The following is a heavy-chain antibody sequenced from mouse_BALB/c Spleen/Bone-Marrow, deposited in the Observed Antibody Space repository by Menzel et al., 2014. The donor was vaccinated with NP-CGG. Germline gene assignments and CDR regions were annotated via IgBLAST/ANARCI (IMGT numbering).Heavy chain of an antibody. J-gene: IGHJ4*01. CDR1: GFNIKDTY. CDR3: ARGTTVVSYYAMDY. Sequence: VQLQQSGAEPVKPGASVKLSCTASGFNIKDTYMHWVKQRPEQGLEWIGRIDPANGCTKFDPKFQGKATITADTSSNTAYLQLSSLTSEDTVVYYCARGTTVVSYYAMDYWGQGTSVTVSS. V-gene: IGHV14-3*02. CDR2: IDPANGCT. D-gene: IGHD1-1*01.